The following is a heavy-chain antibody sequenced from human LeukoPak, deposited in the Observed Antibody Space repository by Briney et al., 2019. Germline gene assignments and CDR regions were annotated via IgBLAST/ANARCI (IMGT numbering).Heavy chain of an antibody. D-gene: IGHD2-2*01. J-gene: IGHJ5*02. CDR1: GFTFSSYA. V-gene: IGHV3-30-3*01. Sequence: GRSLRFSCAASGFTFSSYAMHWVRQAPGKGLEWVAVISYDGSNKYYADSVKGRFTISRDNSKNTLYLQMNSLRAEDTAVYYCARDATVVPAALNWFDPWGQGTLVTVSS. CDR3: ARDATVVPAALNWFDP. CDR2: ISYDGSNK.